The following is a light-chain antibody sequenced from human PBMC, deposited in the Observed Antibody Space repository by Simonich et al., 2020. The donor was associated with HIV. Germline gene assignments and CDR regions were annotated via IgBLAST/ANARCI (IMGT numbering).Light chain of an antibody. CDR3: QQYNSYPRT. V-gene: IGKV1-5*03. J-gene: IGKJ2*01. CDR2: KAS. Sequence: DIQMTQSPSFVSASVGDRVTITCRASQGIIPWLAWYQQKPGKAPKLLIYKASSLESGVPSRFSGSGSGTEFTLTISSLQPDDFATYYCQQYNSYPRTFGQGTKLEIK. CDR1: QGIIPW.